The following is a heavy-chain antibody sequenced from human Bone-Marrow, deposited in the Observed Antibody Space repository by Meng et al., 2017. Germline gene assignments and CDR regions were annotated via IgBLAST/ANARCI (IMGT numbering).Heavy chain of an antibody. CDR2: ISYDGSNQ. CDR3: AKETYYSGGFDY. V-gene: IGHV3-30*04. CDR1: EFTFSSYA. D-gene: IGHD4-11*01. J-gene: IGHJ4*02. Sequence: GESLKISCAASEFTFSSYAMHWVRQAPGKGLEWAAVISYDGSNQYYADSVKGRFTISRDNSKNTLYLQMNSLRAEDTALYYCAKETYYSGGFDYWGQGTLVTVSS.